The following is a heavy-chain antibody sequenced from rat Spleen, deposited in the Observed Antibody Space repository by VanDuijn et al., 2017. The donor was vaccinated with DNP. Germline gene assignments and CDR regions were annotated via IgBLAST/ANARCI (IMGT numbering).Heavy chain of an antibody. CDR2: MWSDGNT. V-gene: IGHV2-32*01. CDR1: GFSLTSSH. CDR3: ASPIYIRRAFDY. D-gene: IGHD1-9*01. Sequence: QVQLKESGPGLVQPSQTLSLTCTVSGFSLTSSHIHWVRQPPGKGLEWMGLMWSDGNTSYNSALESRLIISRDTSKSQVLLKMNSVQAEDTAMYFCASPIYIRRAFDYWGQGVMVTVSS. J-gene: IGHJ2*01.